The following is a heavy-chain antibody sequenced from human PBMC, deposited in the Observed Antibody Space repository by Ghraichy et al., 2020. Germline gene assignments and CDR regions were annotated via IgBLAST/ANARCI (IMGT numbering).Heavy chain of an antibody. V-gene: IGHV4-34*01. D-gene: IGHD3-10*01. CDR3: ARGHSITVFRGVIFDY. CDR2: INHSGNT. J-gene: IGHJ4*02. CDR1: GGSFSGYY. Sequence: QTLSLTCAVYGGSFSGYYWSWIRQPPGKGLEWIGEINHSGNTNYNPSLKSRVTISVDTSKNQFSLKLSSVTAADTAVYYCARGHSITVFRGVIFDYWGQGTLVTVSS.